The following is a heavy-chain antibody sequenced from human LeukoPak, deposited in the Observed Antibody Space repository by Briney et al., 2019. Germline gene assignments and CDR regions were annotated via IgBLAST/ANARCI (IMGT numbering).Heavy chain of an antibody. J-gene: IGHJ4*02. CDR1: GFTVSTNY. CDR3: ARGIFDFDY. D-gene: IGHD2/OR15-2a*01. Sequence: GGSLRLSCGASGFTVSTNYMSWVRQAPGKGLEWVSVIYSGGSTYYADSVKGRFTISRDNSKNTLYLQMNSLRAEDTAVYYCARGIFDFDYWGQGTLVTVSS. V-gene: IGHV3-66*01. CDR2: IYSGGST.